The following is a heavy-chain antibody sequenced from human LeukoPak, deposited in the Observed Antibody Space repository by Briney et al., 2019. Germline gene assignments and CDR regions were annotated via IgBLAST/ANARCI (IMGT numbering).Heavy chain of an antibody. CDR2: ISGSGDST. D-gene: IGHD3-22*01. CDR3: AKRGVVIRVILVGFHKEAYYFDS. CDR1: GITLSNYG. Sequence: GGSLRLSCAVSGITLSNYGMSWVRQAPGKGLEWVVGISGSGDSTSYADSVKGRFTNTTYNPRNTLYLQMHSLRAEDTAVYFCAKRGVVIRVILVGFHKEAYYFDSWGQGALVTVSS. J-gene: IGHJ4*02. V-gene: IGHV3-23*01.